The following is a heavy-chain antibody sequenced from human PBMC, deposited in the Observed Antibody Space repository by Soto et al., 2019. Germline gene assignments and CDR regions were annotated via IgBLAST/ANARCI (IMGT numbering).Heavy chain of an antibody. CDR3: ARHIAARPDNNWFEP. D-gene: IGHD6-6*01. V-gene: IGHV1-8*01. CDR2: MNPNSGNT. J-gene: IGHJ5*02. Sequence: ASVKVSCKASGYTFTSYDINWVRQATGQGLEWMGWMNPNSGNTGYAQKFQGRVTMTRNTSISTAYMELSSLRSEDTAVYYCARHIAARPDNNWFEPWGQGTLVTVSS. CDR1: GYTFTSYD.